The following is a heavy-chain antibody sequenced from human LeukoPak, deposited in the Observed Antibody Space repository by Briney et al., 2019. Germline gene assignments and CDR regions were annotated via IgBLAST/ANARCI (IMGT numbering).Heavy chain of an antibody. CDR1: GGSFSGYY. CDR2: INHSGST. CDR3: ARLSGYDAFDI. V-gene: IGHV4-34*01. Sequence: PPETLSLTCAVYGGSFSGYYWSWIRQPPGKGLEWIGEINHSGSTNYNPSLKSRVTISVDTSKNQFSLKLSSVTAADTAVYYCARLSGYDAFDIWGQGTMVTVSS. D-gene: IGHD5-12*01. J-gene: IGHJ3*02.